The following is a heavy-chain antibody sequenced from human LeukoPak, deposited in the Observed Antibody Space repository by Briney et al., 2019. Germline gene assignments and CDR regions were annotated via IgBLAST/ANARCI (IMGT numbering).Heavy chain of an antibody. CDR2: ISAYNGNT. CDR3: AREMPSVMITFGGVIALDY. J-gene: IGHJ4*02. V-gene: IGHV1-18*01. CDR1: GYTFTSYG. Sequence: ASVKVSCKASGYTFTSYGISWVRQAPGQGLEWMGWISAYNGNTSYAQKLQGRVTMTTDTSTSTAYMELRSLRSDDTAVYYCAREMPSVMITFGGVIALDYWGQGTLVTVSS. D-gene: IGHD3-16*02.